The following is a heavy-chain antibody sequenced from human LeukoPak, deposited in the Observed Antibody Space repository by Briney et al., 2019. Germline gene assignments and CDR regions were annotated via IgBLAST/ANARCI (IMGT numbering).Heavy chain of an antibody. J-gene: IGHJ4*02. V-gene: IGHV5-51*01. CDR1: GYRFTSYW. CDR2: IFPGDSDT. D-gene: IGHD1-26*01. CDR3: ARTPTFTAGASY. Sequence: GGSLEISCKGSGYRFTSYWIGGVRQLPGKGLEGRGIIFPGDSDTRYSPSFQGQVTISADKSISTAYLQWSSLKASDTAMYYCARTPTFTAGASYWGQGTLVTVSS.